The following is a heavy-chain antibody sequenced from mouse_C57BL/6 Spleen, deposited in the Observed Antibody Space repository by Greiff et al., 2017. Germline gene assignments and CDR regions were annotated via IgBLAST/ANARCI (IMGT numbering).Heavy chain of an antibody. V-gene: IGHV14-3*01. CDR3: AGDYDVGYWYFDV. CDR1: GFNIKNTY. D-gene: IGHD2-4*01. CDR2: IDPANGNT. Sequence: EVQLVESVAELVRPGASVKLSCTASGFNIKNTYMHWVKQRPEQGLEWIGRIDPANGNTKYAPKFQGKATITADTSSNTAYLQLSSLTSEDTAIYYCAGDYDVGYWYFDVWGTGTTVTVSS. J-gene: IGHJ1*03.